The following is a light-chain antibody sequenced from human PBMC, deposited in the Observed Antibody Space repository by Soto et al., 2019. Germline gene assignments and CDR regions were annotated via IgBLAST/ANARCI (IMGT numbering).Light chain of an antibody. CDR1: QTVSRS. V-gene: IGKV3-15*01. CDR3: QQYNNWPIT. Sequence: IVLTQSPATLSLSPGEGVTLSCRASQTVSRSLDWYQQRPGQAPRLLIYGASTRATGIPARFSGSGSGTEFTLTISSLQSEDFAVYYCQQYNNWPITFGQGTRLEIK. J-gene: IGKJ5*01. CDR2: GAS.